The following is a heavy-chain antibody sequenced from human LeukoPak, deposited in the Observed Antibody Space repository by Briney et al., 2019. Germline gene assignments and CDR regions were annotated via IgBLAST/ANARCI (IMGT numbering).Heavy chain of an antibody. J-gene: IGHJ3*02. D-gene: IGHD3-22*01. CDR3: ARVGDSSGYDAFDI. Sequence: SETLSLTCTVSGGSISSSSYYWGWIRQPPGKGLEWIGSIYYSGSTYYNPSLKSRVTISVDTSKNQFSLKLSSVTAADTAVYYCARVGDSSGYDAFDIWGQGTMVTVSS. V-gene: IGHV4-39*07. CDR2: IYYSGST. CDR1: GGSISSSSYY.